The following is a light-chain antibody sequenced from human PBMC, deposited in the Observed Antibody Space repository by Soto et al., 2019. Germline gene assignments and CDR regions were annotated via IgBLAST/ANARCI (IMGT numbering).Light chain of an antibody. Sequence: IQMTQSPSTLSASVGDRVTITCRASQSISSWLAWYQQKPGKAPKLLIYDASSLESGVPSRFSGSGSGTEFTLTISSLRPDDFATYYCQQYNSYSWTFGQGTKVDIK. J-gene: IGKJ1*01. V-gene: IGKV1-5*01. CDR3: QQYNSYSWT. CDR1: QSISSW. CDR2: DAS.